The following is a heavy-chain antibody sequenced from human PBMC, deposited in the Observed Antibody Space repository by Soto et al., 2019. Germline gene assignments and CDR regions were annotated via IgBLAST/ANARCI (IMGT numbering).Heavy chain of an antibody. CDR1: GGTFSSYA. D-gene: IGHD3-22*01. J-gene: IGHJ4*02. Sequence: QVQLVQSGAEVKKPGSSVKVSCKASGGTFSSYAISWVRQAPGQGLEWMGGIIPIFGTANYAQKFQGRVTITTDESTSTAYIELSSLRSEDTAVYYCARVGPYYDSSGYQGNFDYWGQGTLVTVSS. CDR2: IIPIFGTA. CDR3: ARVGPYYDSSGYQGNFDY. V-gene: IGHV1-69*01.